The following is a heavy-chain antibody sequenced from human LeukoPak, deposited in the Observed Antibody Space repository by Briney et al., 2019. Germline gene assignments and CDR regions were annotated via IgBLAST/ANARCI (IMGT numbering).Heavy chain of an antibody. V-gene: IGHV3-15*01. Sequence: GGSLRLSCAASGFTFSSYSMNWVRQAPGKGLEWVGRIKSKTAGGTIDYAAPVKGRFTISRDDSKNTLYLQMNSLKTEDTAVYYCTTGESMVGTTIHIRWADWGQGTLVTVSS. CDR2: IKSKTAGGTI. CDR1: GFTFSSYS. J-gene: IGHJ4*02. D-gene: IGHD1-26*01. CDR3: TTGESMVGTTIHIRWAD.